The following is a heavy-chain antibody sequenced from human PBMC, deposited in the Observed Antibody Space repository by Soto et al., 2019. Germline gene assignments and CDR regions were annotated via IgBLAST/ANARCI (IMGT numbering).Heavy chain of an antibody. CDR3: ARDPPYDDFWSGYYYYGMDV. D-gene: IGHD3-3*01. CDR1: GGSISSYY. CDR2: IYTSGST. Sequence: PSETLSLTCTVSGGSISSYYWSWIRQPAGKGLEWIGRIYTSGSTNYNPSLKSRVTMSVDTSKNQFSLKLSSVTAADTAVYYCARDPPYDDFWSGYYYYGMDVWGQGTTATVS. J-gene: IGHJ6*02. V-gene: IGHV4-4*07.